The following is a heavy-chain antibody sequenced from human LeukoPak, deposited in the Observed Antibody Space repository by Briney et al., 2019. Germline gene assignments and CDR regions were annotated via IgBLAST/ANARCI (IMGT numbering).Heavy chain of an antibody. V-gene: IGHV3-11*05. CDR3: ARGHYGLDV. Sequence: PGGSLRLSCAASGFTFSDHYMSWIRQAPGKGLEWVSYISTSSSYTNYADSVKGRFTISRDNAKNSLYLQMNSLRADDTAVYYCARGHYGLDVWGQGTTVTASS. J-gene: IGHJ6*02. CDR2: ISTSSSYT. CDR1: GFTFSDHY.